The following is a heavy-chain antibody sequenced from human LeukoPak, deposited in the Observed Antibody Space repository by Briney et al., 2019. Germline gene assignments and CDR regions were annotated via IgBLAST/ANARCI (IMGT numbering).Heavy chain of an antibody. CDR1: GFTFTSSA. CDR3: AAWTTYYYDSSGITGGY. J-gene: IGHJ4*02. D-gene: IGHD3-22*01. V-gene: IGHV1-58*01. Sequence: SVKVSCKASGFTFTSSAVQWVRQARGHRLEWIGWIVVGSGNTNYAQKFQERVTITRDMSTSTAYMELSSLRSEDTAVYYCAAWTTYYYDSSGITGGYWGQGTLVTVSS. CDR2: IVVGSGNT.